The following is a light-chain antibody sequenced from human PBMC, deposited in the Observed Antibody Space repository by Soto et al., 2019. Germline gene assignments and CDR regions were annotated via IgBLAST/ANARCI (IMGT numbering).Light chain of an antibody. V-gene: IGKV1-33*01. CDR2: DAF. J-gene: IGKJ2*01. CDR1: QGINNY. Sequence: DIPMTQSPSSLSASVGDRVTITCRASQGINNYLIWYQQKPGKAPELLIYDAFSLQTGVPSRFSGGASGTDFTLTISSLRPEDVATYYCQQYDTLPPTFGQGTKLEI. CDR3: QQYDTLPPT.